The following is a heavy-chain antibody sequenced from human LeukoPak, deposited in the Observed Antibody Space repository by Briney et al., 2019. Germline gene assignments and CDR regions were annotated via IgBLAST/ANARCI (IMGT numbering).Heavy chain of an antibody. Sequence: EASVKVSCKASGGTFSSYAISWVRQAPGQGLEWMGRIIPILGIANYAQKFQGRVTITADKSTSTAYMELSSLRSEDTAVYYCASRRGGQTYYYYGMDVWGQGTTVTVSS. CDR1: GGTFSSYA. CDR3: ASRRGGQTYYYYGMDV. J-gene: IGHJ6*02. CDR2: IIPILGIA. D-gene: IGHD3-10*01. V-gene: IGHV1-69*04.